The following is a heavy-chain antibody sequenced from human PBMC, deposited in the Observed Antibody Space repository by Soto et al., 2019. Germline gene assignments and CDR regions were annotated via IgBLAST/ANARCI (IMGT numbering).Heavy chain of an antibody. CDR2: INHSGST. CDR1: GGSFSGYY. D-gene: IGHD3-3*01. J-gene: IGHJ5*02. CDR3: ARQYYDFWSGNNWFDP. Sequence: SETLSLTCAVYGGSFSGYYWSWIRQPPGKGLEWIGEINHSGSTNYNPSLKSRVTISVDTSKNQFSLKLSSVTAADTAVYYCARQYYDFWSGNNWFDPWGQGTLVTVSS. V-gene: IGHV4-34*01.